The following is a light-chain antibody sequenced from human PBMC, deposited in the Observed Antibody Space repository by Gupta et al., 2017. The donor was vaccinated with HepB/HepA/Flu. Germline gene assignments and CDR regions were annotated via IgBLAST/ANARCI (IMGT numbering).Light chain of an antibody. J-gene: IGKJ1*01. V-gene: IGKV1-39*01. CDR1: QSITSY. Sequence: DIQMTQSPSSLSASVGDTVTITCRASQSITSYLNWYQQKPGQAPKLLIYTASTLQSGVPSRFSGSRSGTDFTLTIHGLQPEDFATYFCQQRDSSPLTFGQGTMVDIK. CDR3: QQRDSSPLT. CDR2: TAS.